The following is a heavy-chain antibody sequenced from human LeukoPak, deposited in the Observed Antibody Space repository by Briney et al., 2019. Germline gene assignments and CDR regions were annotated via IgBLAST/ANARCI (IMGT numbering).Heavy chain of an antibody. Sequence: SQTLSLTCTLSGGSISSGSYYWSWIRQPAGKGLEWIGRIYTSGSTNYNPSLKSRLTISVDTSKNQFSLKLCSVTAAYTAVYYCARHIGGSYYSYAFDIWGQGTMVTVSS. CDR1: GGSISSGSYY. CDR2: IYTSGST. J-gene: IGHJ3*02. V-gene: IGHV4-61*02. D-gene: IGHD1-26*01. CDR3: ARHIGGSYYSYAFDI.